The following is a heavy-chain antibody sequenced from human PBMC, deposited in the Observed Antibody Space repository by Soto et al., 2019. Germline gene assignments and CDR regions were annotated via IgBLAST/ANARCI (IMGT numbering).Heavy chain of an antibody. V-gene: IGHV4-30-4*01. CDR2: VTYSGET. Sequence: QVQLQESGPGLVKPSQTLSLTCTVFGGSVSSTADYWTWIRQPPGKGLEWIGSVTYSGETHYNPFHRSRIALFVDTAMNHFSLRVGSVTAADTAVYYCARERSGYYVTDWGQGTLVTVSS. D-gene: IGHD3-10*02. CDR3: ARERSGYYVTD. J-gene: IGHJ4*02. CDR1: GGSVSSTADY.